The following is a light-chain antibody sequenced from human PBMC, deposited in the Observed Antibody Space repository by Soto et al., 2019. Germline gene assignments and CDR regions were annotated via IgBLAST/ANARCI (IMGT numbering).Light chain of an antibody. V-gene: IGKV1-5*03. J-gene: IGKJ1*01. CDR2: KAS. CDR1: QTIGSW. CDR3: QQYDTYWT. Sequence: IPMTQSPSTLSASVGDRVTITCRASQTIGSWLAWYQAKPGKAPNLLIYKASTLGSGVPSRFSGSGSGTESTLTINSLQPDDFGTYYCQQYDTYWTFGQGTKVEIK.